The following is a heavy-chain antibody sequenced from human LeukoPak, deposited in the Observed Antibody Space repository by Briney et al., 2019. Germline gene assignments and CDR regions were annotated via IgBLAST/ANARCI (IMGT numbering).Heavy chain of an antibody. CDR2: ISSSSSYI. D-gene: IGHD2-15*01. J-gene: IGHJ4*02. Sequence: GGSLRLSCAASGFTVSSNYMSWVRQAPGKGLEWFSSISSSSSYIYYADSVKGRFTISRDNAKNSLYLQMNSLRAEDTAVYYCARGLECSGGSCYLDYWGQGTLVTVSS. V-gene: IGHV3-21*01. CDR3: ARGLECSGGSCYLDY. CDR1: GFTVSSNY.